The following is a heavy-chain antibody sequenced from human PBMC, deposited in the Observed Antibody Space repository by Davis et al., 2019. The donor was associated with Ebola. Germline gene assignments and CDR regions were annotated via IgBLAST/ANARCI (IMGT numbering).Heavy chain of an antibody. Sequence: PGGSLRLSCAASGLPFTNVWVSWVRQAPGKGPEWVGRIKSKTDGGTSDYAATVKGRFTVSRDDSKNTLKLQMNSLKSEDTAVYYCTTLRGGDYGYYYSMDVWGQGTTVTVSS. CDR1: GLPFTNVW. CDR2: IKSKTDGGTS. J-gene: IGHJ6*02. V-gene: IGHV3-15*01. CDR3: TTLRGGDYGYYYSMDV. D-gene: IGHD4-17*01.